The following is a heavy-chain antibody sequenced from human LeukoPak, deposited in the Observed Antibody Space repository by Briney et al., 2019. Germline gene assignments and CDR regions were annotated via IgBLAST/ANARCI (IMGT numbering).Heavy chain of an antibody. J-gene: IGHJ3*02. CDR3: ARDYCDSSGYRHDAFDI. CDR2: IYSGGST. V-gene: IGHV3-53*01. Sequence: PGGSLRLSCAASGFTVSSNYMSWVRQAPGKGLEWVSVIYSGGSTYYADSVKGRFTISRDNSKNTLYLQMNSLRAEDTAVYYCARDYCDSSGYRHDAFDIWGQGTMVTVSS. CDR1: GFTVSSNY. D-gene: IGHD3-22*01.